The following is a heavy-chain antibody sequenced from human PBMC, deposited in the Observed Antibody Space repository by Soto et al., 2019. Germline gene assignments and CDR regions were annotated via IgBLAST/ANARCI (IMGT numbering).Heavy chain of an antibody. D-gene: IGHD3-10*01. Sequence: QVQLVESGGGVVQPGRSLRLSCVASGFTFSNYAMHWVRQAPGKGLEWVAVISYDGSNKYYADSVKGRFNISRDNSKNTLYLQKNSLRAEDTAVYYCARGPQRSWFAFDIWGQGTMVTVSS. CDR2: ISYDGSNK. J-gene: IGHJ3*02. CDR3: ARGPQRSWFAFDI. CDR1: GFTFSNYA. V-gene: IGHV3-30-3*01.